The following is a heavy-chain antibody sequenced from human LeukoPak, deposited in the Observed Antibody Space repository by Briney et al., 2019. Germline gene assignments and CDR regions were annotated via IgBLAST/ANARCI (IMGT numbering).Heavy chain of an antibody. J-gene: IGHJ4*02. D-gene: IGHD4-17*01. CDR2: IWNDGSKT. Sequence: GGSLRLSCVASGFSFSYYTMIWVRQAPGKGLEWVAVIWNDGSKTHYAESVKGRFTVSRDNSKNTLYLQMNSLRAEDTAVYYCARDLTTVTTGRLGYWGQGALVTVSS. V-gene: IGHV3-33*08. CDR1: GFSFSYYT. CDR3: ARDLTTVTTGRLGY.